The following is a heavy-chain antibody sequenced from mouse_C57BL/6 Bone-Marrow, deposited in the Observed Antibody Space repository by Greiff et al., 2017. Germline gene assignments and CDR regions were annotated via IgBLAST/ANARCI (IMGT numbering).Heavy chain of an antibody. D-gene: IGHD1-1*01. CDR2: INPGSGGT. V-gene: IGHV1-54*01. J-gene: IGHJ3*01. CDR3: ARTDYGSSSFAY. CDR1: GYAFTNYL. Sequence: VQLQQSGAELVRPGTSVKVSCKASGYAFTNYLIEWVKQRPGQGLEWIGVINPGSGGTNYNEKFKGKATLTADKSSSTAYMQRSSLTSEDSAVYFCARTDYGSSSFAYWGQGTLVTVSA.